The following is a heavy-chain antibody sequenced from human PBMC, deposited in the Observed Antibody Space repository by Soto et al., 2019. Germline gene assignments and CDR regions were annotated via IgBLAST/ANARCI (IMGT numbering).Heavy chain of an antibody. CDR3: ARDREYCISTSCYGDGMDV. D-gene: IGHD2-2*01. CDR2: IYYSGST. J-gene: IGHJ6*02. V-gene: IGHV4-30-4*01. Sequence: SETPSLTCTVSGGSVSSGDYDWSWIRQPPGKGLAWIGYIYYSGSTYYNPSLKSRVTISVDTSKNQFSLKLSSVTAADTAVYYCARDREYCISTSCYGDGMDVWGHGTTVTVSS. CDR1: GGSVSSGDYD.